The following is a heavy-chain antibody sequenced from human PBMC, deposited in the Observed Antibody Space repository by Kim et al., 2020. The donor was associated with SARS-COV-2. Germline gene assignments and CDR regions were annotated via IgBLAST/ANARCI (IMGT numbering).Heavy chain of an antibody. D-gene: IGHD3-9*01. CDR3: ARGSGRIRYFDWGGYYYYGMDV. Sequence: SQTLSLTCAVYGGSFSGYYRSWIRQPPGKGLEWIGEINHSGSTNYNPSLKSRGTISVDTSKNQFSLKLSSVTAADTAVYYCARGSGRIRYFDWGGYYYYGMDVLGQGATVTVSS. J-gene: IGHJ6*02. CDR1: GGSFSGYY. V-gene: IGHV4-34*01. CDR2: INHSGST.